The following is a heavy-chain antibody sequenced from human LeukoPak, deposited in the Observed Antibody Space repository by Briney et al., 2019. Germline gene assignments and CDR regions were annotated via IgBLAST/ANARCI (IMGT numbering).Heavy chain of an antibody. CDR3: AREFPYYDFGSGLKSPFDY. CDR1: GFTFSNYA. D-gene: IGHD3-3*01. Sequence: GGSLRLSCAASGFTFSNYAMAWVRQPPGKGLEWLSTVSGTTGNTYYADSVKGRFTISRDNFENTLFLQMISLRAEDTALYYCAREFPYYDFGSGLKSPFDYWGQGILVTVSS. V-gene: IGHV3-23*01. CDR2: VSGTTGNT. J-gene: IGHJ4*02.